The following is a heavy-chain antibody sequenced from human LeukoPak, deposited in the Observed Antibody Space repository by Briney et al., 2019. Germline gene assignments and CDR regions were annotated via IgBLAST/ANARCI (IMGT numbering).Heavy chain of an antibody. CDR2: TRDKAKSYTT. J-gene: IGHJ6*04. CDR3: ARDTHVAMDV. D-gene: IGHD2-21*01. Sequence: GGSLRLSCEASGFTFSDHYMNWVRQAPGKGLEWVGRTRDKAKSYTTEYAASVKGRFTVTRDDSKNSLSLQMNNVKTEDTAVYYCARDTHVAMDVWGKGTTVTVSS. CDR1: GFTFSDHY. V-gene: IGHV3-72*01.